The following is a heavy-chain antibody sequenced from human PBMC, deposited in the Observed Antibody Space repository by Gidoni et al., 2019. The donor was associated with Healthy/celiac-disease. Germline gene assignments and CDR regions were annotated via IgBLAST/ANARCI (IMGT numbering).Heavy chain of an antibody. Sequence: EVQLVESGGGLVKPGGSLRLPCASPGFPFRNAWMSWVGQAPGKGLEWVGRIKSKTDGGTTDYAAPVKGRFTISRDDSKNTLYLQMNSLKTEDTAVYYCTTEVVTPNDFDYWGQGTLVTVSS. CDR1: GFPFRNAW. V-gene: IGHV3-15*01. CDR2: IKSKTDGGTT. J-gene: IGHJ4*02. D-gene: IGHD2-21*02. CDR3: TTEVVTPNDFDY.